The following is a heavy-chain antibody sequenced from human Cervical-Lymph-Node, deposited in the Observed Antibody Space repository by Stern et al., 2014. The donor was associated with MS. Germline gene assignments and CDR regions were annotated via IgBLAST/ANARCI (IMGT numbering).Heavy chain of an antibody. CDR2: IWHDGSKT. J-gene: IGHJ4*02. V-gene: IGHV3-33*01. Sequence: VQLVESGGGVVQPGRSLRLSCIASGFTFSNYGMHWVRPAPGKGLGWVATIWHDGSKTYYADSVRGRFTSSRDNSKNTLSLQMNSLRVDDTAVYYCVRDWSSNAYKSEDYWGQGTLVTVSS. CDR1: GFTFSNYG. CDR3: VRDWSSNAYKSEDY. D-gene: IGHD4-11*01.